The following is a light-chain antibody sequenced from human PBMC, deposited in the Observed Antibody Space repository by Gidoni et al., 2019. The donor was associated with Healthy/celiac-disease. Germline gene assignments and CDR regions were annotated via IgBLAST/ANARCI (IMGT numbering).Light chain of an antibody. CDR3: MQALQTWT. CDR2: LGS. Sequence: IVMTQSPRSLPFTPGEPASLSCRSSQSLLHSNGYNYLDWYRQKPGQSPQLLIYLGSNRASGVPDRVSGSGSGTDFTLKISRVEAEDVGVYYCMQALQTWTFGQGTKVEIK. CDR1: QSLLHSNGYNY. J-gene: IGKJ1*01. V-gene: IGKV2-28*01.